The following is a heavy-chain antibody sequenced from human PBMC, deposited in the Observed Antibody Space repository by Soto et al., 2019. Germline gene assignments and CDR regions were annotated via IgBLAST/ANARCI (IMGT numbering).Heavy chain of an antibody. D-gene: IGHD3-22*01. Sequence: QVQMVQSGAEVKKPGASIKVSCKSSGYTFNNYYIHWVRQAPGQVLEWMGIINPNGYTSTLSQKFQGRLTVNSDPSTSTVYMELGSLTSEDTAMYYWARDLHGAFTTMIYWGQGTLVTVSS. CDR3: ARDLHGAFTTMIY. J-gene: IGHJ4*02. CDR2: INPNGYTS. V-gene: IGHV1-46*02. CDR1: GYTFNNYY.